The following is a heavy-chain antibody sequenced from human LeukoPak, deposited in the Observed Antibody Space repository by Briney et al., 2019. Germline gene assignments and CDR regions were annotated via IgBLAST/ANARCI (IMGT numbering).Heavy chain of an antibody. V-gene: IGHV1-2*06. CDR2: INPNSGGT. J-gene: IGHJ4*02. CDR1: GYTFTDYY. CDR3: ARESPVRGVGATDY. Sequence: ASVKVSCKASGYTFTDYYMHWVRQAPGQALEWKGRINPNSGGTNYAQKFQGRVTMTRDTSISTAYMELSRLRPDDTAVYYCARESPVRGVGATDYWGQGTLVTVSS. D-gene: IGHD1-26*01.